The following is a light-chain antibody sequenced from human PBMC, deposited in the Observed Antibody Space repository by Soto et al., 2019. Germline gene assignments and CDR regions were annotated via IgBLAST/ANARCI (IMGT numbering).Light chain of an antibody. CDR3: QPYNNWPLT. Sequence: ESVLTQSPGTLSLSPGERAALSCRASQSVSSSYLAWYQQKSGQAPRLLIYAASTRATGIPDRFSGSGSGTDFTLTISRLEPEDFAIYYCQPYNNWPLTFGGGTKVESK. CDR2: AAS. J-gene: IGKJ4*01. CDR1: QSVSSSY. V-gene: IGKV3-20*01.